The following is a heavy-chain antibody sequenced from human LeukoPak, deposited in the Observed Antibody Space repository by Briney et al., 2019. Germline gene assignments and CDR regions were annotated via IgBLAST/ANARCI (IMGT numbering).Heavy chain of an antibody. CDR2: IYYSGST. J-gene: IGHJ4*02. CDR3: AKHTGS. D-gene: IGHD3-10*01. CDR1: GYSISSGYY. V-gene: IGHV4-38-2*01. Sequence: PSETLSLTCAVSGYSISSGYYWGWIRQPPGKGLEWIGSIYYSGSTYYNPSLKSRVTISVDTSKNQFSLKLSSVTAADTAVYYWAKHTGSGGKEPLVTVSS.